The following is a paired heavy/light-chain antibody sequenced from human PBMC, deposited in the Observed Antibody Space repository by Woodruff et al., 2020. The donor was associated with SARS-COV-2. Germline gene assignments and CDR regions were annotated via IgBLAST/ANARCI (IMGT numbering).Heavy chain of an antibody. Sequence: QVQLVESGGGLVKPGGSLRLSCAASGFTFSDYYMSWIRQAPGKGLEWVSYISSSGSTIYYADSVKGRFTISRDNAKNSLYLQMNSLRAEDTAVYYCAREGGSYPDAFDIWGQGTMVTVSS. J-gene: IGHJ3*02. CDR3: AREGGSYPDAFDI. V-gene: IGHV3-11*01. CDR2: ISSSGSTI. CDR1: GFTFSDYY. D-gene: IGHD1-26*01.
Light chain of an antibody. CDR2: KDS. CDR1: ALPKQY. J-gene: IGLJ3*02. Sequence: SYELTQPPSVSVSPGQTARITCSGDALPKQYAYWYQQKPGQAPVLVIYKDSERPSGIPERFSGSSSGTTVTLTISGVQAEDEADYYCQSADSSGTSRVFGGGTKLTVL. CDR3: QSADSSGTSRV. V-gene: IGLV3-25*03.